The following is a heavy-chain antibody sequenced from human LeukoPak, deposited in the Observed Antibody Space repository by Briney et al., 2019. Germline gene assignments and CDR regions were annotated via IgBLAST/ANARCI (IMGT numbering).Heavy chain of an antibody. CDR3: ARVYGDHYGSGVIDY. V-gene: IGHV1-46*01. J-gene: IGHJ4*02. CDR2: INPSGGST. D-gene: IGHD3-10*01. Sequence: ASVKVSCKSSGYTFTSYYMYWVRQAPGQGLEWMGIINPSGGSTSYAQKFQGRVTMTRDTSISTAYMELSRLRSDDTAVYYCARVYGDHYGSGVIDYWGQGTLVTISS. CDR1: GYTFTSYY.